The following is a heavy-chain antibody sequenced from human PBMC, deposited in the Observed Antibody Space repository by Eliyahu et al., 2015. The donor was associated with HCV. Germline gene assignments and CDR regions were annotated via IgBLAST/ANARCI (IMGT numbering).Heavy chain of an antibody. CDR3: AREPYYYGSGSSYGMDV. CDR1: XFNFXXYX. CDR2: ISRSGNTI. D-gene: IGHD3-10*01. V-gene: IGHV3-11*01. Sequence: QVQLVESGGGLVKPGGSXRLSCAXSXFNFXXYXMNWIRQAPGKGLEWISYISRSGNTIFYADSVKGQFTISRDNAKNSLYLQMNNLRAEDTAVYYCAREPYYYGSGSSYGMDVWGQGTTVTVSS. J-gene: IGHJ6*02.